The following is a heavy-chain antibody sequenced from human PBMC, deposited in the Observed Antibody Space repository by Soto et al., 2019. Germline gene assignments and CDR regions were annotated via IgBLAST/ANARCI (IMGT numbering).Heavy chain of an antibody. Sequence: ASVKVSCKASGYNFMPYGVNWVRQAPGQGLEWMGWISPWKGNTNYAQSFQGRVTMTTDTSTSTAYMELRSLTSDDTAVYYCARDLDPSGSYYTDYWGQGTRVTVSS. CDR1: GYNFMPYG. V-gene: IGHV1-18*04. J-gene: IGHJ4*02. CDR2: ISPWKGNT. CDR3: ARDLDPSGSYYTDY. D-gene: IGHD3-10*01.